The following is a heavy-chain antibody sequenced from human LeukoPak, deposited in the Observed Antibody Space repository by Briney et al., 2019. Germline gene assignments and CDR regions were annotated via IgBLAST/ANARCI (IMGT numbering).Heavy chain of an antibody. CDR3: ATEMPVASGGGLDY. Sequence: ASVKVSCKVSGYTLTELSMHWVRQAPGKGLEWMGGFDPEDGETIYAQKFQGRVTMTEDTSTDTAYMELSSLRSEDTAVYNCATEMPVASGGGLDYWGQGTLVTVSS. CDR1: GYTLTELS. V-gene: IGHV1-24*01. J-gene: IGHJ4*02. D-gene: IGHD6-19*01. CDR2: FDPEDGET.